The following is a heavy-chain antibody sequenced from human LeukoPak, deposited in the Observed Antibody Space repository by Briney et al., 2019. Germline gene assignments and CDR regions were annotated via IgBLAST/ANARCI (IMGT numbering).Heavy chain of an antibody. J-gene: IGHJ6*03. V-gene: IGHV4-34*01. Sequence: PSETLSLTCAVYGGSFSGYYWSWIRQPPGKGLEWIGEINHSGSTNYNPSLKSRVTISVDTSKNQFSLKLSSVTAADTAVYYCARGNYYGSGSFRYWFYYYYMDVWGKGTTVTISS. D-gene: IGHD3-10*01. CDR2: INHSGST. CDR3: ARGNYYGSGSFRYWFYYYYMDV. CDR1: GGSFSGYY.